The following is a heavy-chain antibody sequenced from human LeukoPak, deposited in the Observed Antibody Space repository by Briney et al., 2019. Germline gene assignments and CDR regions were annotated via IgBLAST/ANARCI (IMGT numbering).Heavy chain of an antibody. CDR1: GYTFTGYY. D-gene: IGHD6-19*01. V-gene: IGHV1-2*02. CDR3: ARDQWSIAVAGTDWFDP. Sequence: ASVKVSCKASGYTFTGYYMHWVRQAPGQGLEWMGWINPNSGGTNYAQKFQGRVTMTRDTSISTAYMELSRLRSDDTAVYYCARDQWSIAVAGTDWFDPWGQGPWSPSPQ. CDR2: INPNSGGT. J-gene: IGHJ5*02.